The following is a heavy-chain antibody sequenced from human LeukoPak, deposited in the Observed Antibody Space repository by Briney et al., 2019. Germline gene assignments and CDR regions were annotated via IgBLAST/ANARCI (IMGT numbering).Heavy chain of an antibody. CDR2: ISAYNGNT. D-gene: IGHD2-15*01. CDR3: ARDPVAARKGDY. CDR1: GGTFSSYG. V-gene: IGHV1-18*01. Sequence: ASVKVSCKASGGTFSSYGISWVRQAPGQGLEWMGWISAYNGNTNYAQKLQGRVTMTTDTSTSTAYMELRSLRSDDTAVYYCARDPVAARKGDYWGQGTLVTVSS. J-gene: IGHJ4*02.